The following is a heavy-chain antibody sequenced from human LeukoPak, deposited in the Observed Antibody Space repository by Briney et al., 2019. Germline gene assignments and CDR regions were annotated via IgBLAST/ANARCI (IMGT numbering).Heavy chain of an antibody. CDR3: ARGPGDFDASDI. Sequence: GGSLRLSCAASGFTFSNHYMDWVRQAPGKGPEWVAHIKENGNEQYYADSVKGRFTISRDNVKQSLCLQMNSLRAEDTAVYYCARGPGDFDASDIWGQGTVVTVSS. V-gene: IGHV3-7*01. D-gene: IGHD1-14*01. J-gene: IGHJ3*02. CDR1: GFTFSNHY. CDR2: IKENGNEQ.